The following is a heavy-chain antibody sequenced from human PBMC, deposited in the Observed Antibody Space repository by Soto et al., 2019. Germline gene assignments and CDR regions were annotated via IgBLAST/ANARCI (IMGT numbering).Heavy chain of an antibody. D-gene: IGHD3-22*01. CDR2: IIPIFGTA. CDR3: ARGPYDSSGYDDY. Sequence: SVKVSCKASGYTFTSYAMHWVRQAPGQGLEWMGGIIPIFGTANYAQKFQGRVTITADKSTSTAYMELSSLRSEDTAVYYCARGPYDSSGYDDYWGQGTQVTVSS. J-gene: IGHJ4*02. CDR1: GYTFTSYA. V-gene: IGHV1-69*06.